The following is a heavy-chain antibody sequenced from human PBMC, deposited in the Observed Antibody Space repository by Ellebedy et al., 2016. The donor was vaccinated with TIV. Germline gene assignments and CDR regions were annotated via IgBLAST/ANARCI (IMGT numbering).Heavy chain of an antibody. V-gene: IGHV1-46*01. D-gene: IGHD3-16*01. Sequence: AASVKVSCKASGYTFANYYMYWVRQAPGQGLEWMGIINPSGGTTDYAQKFQGRLTMTSDTSTSTVNMELSSLTSEDTAVYYCARGQTYYYAPRTLWGQGTLVIVSP. CDR1: GYTFANYY. CDR3: ARGQTYYYAPRTL. CDR2: INPSGGTT. J-gene: IGHJ4*02.